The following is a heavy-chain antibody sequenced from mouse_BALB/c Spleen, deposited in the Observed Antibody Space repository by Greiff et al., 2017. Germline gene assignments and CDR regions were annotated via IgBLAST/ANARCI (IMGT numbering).Heavy chain of an antibody. J-gene: IGHJ2*01. D-gene: IGHD5-1*01. CDR2: INSNGGST. CDR1: GFTFSSYG. CDR3: ARDTSLQRRYYFDY. V-gene: IGHV5-6-3*01. Sequence: DVQLVESGGGLVQPGGSLKLSCAASGFTFSSYGMSWVRQTPDKRLVLVATINSNGGSTYYPDSVKGRFTISRDNAKNTLYLQMSSLKSEDTAMYYCARDTSLQRRYYFDYWGQGTTLTVSS.